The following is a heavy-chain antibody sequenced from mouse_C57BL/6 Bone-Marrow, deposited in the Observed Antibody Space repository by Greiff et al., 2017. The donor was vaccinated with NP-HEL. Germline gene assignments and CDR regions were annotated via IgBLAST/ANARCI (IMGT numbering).Heavy chain of an antibody. CDR3: AREDYAYFDD. CDR1: GYSFTNYL. Sequence: QVQLQQSGAELVRPGTSVKVSCKASGYSFTNYLIEWVKQRPGQGLEWIGVINPGSGGTNYNEKFKGKATLTADKSSSTAYMQLSSLTSEDSAVYFCAREDYAYFDDWGQGTTLTVSS. CDR2: INPGSGGT. D-gene: IGHD1-1*02. J-gene: IGHJ2*01. V-gene: IGHV1-54*01.